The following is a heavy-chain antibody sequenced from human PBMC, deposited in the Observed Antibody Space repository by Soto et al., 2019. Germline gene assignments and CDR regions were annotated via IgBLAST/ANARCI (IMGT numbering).Heavy chain of an antibody. D-gene: IGHD3-16*02. CDR2: ISRDGTNT. J-gene: IGHJ4*02. V-gene: IGHV3-43*01. CDR3: AKPQGLSLGDLSFHD. Sequence: GGSLRLSCAASGVPFEAYNMHWVRPAPGKGLEWVSLISRDGTNTNYAESVKGRFTISRDNSKNTLYLQMNSLRAEDTAVYDCAKPQGLSLGDLSFHDWGQGTLVTVS. CDR1: GVPFEAYN.